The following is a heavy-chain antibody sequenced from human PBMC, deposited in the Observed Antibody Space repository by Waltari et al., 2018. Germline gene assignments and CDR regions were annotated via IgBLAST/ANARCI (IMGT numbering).Heavy chain of an antibody. V-gene: IGHV1-69-2*01. CDR2: VDPEDGET. D-gene: IGHD3-10*01. CDR1: GYTFTDYY. CDR3: ATNFYYYGSWSYDY. Sequence: EVQLVQSGAEVKKPGATVKISCKASGYTFTDYYMHWVQQAPGKGLEWMGRVDPEDGETIYAEKFQGRFTITSDTSTDTAYMELSSLRSEDTAVYYCATNFYYYGSWSYDYWGQGTLVTVSS. J-gene: IGHJ4*02.